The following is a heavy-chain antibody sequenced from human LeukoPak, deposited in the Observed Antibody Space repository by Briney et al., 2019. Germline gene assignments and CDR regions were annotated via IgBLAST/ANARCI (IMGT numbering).Heavy chain of an antibody. V-gene: IGHV4-39*01. CDR1: GGSISSSSYY. D-gene: IGHD3-3*01. CDR2: IYYSGST. J-gene: IGHJ4*02. Sequence: SETLSLTCTVSGGSISSSSYYWGWIRQPPGKGLGWIGSIYYSGSTYYSPSLKSRVTISVDTSKIQFSLRLSSVTAADTAVYYCARVGVFGVVSDSWGQGILVTVSS. CDR3: ARVGVFGVVSDS.